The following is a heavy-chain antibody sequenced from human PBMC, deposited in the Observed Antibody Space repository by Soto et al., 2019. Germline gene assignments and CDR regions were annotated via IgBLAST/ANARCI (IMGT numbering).Heavy chain of an antibody. D-gene: IGHD5-12*01. CDR2: IYYSGST. V-gene: IGHV4-59*01. Sequence: SETLSLTCTVSGGSISSYYWSWIRQPPGKGLEWIGYIYYSGSTNYNPSLKSRVTISVDTSKNQFSLKLSSVTAADTAVYYCARVFRGSGHAYRVLHLVNWGQGTLAKVSS. CDR1: GGSISSYY. CDR3: ARVFRGSGHAYRVLHLVN. J-gene: IGHJ4*01.